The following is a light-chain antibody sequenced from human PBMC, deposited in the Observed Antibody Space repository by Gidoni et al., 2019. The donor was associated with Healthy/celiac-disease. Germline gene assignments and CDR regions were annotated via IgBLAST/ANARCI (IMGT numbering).Light chain of an antibody. CDR2: GAS. V-gene: IGKV3-15*01. CDR1: QSVSSN. CDR3: QQYNNWPSWT. J-gene: IGKJ1*01. Sequence: EIVMTQSPATLSVSQGERATLSCRASQSVSSNLAWYQQKPGHAPRRLIYGASPRATGIPARFSGSGSGTEFTLTISSLQSEDFVVYYCQQYNNWPSWTFGQGTKVEIK.